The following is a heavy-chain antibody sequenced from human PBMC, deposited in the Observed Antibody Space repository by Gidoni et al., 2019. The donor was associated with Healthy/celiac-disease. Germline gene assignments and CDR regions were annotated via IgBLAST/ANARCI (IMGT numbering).Heavy chain of an antibody. V-gene: IGHV4-59*01. CDR1: GGSISSYY. Sequence: QVQLQESGPGLVKPSETLSLTCTVSGGSISSYYWSWIRQPPGKGREWIGYIYYSGSTNYNPSLKSRVTISVDTSKNQFSLKLSSVTAADTAVYYCARDYGSGSYRWFDPWGQGTLVTVSS. CDR3: ARDYGSGSYRWFDP. J-gene: IGHJ5*02. CDR2: IYYSGST. D-gene: IGHD3-10*01.